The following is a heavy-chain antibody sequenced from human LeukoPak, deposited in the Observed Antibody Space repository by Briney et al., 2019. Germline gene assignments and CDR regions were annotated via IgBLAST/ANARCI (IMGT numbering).Heavy chain of an antibody. D-gene: IGHD7-27*01. J-gene: IGHJ4*02. Sequence: KSGGSLRLSCAASGFAFSDYYMSWIRQAPGKGLEWVSYISSSGSTIYYADSVKGRFTISRDNAKNSLYLQMNSLRAEDTAVYYCARTGDRGDYFDYWGQGTLVTVSS. CDR3: ARTGDRGDYFDY. V-gene: IGHV3-11*01. CDR1: GFAFSDYY. CDR2: ISSSGSTI.